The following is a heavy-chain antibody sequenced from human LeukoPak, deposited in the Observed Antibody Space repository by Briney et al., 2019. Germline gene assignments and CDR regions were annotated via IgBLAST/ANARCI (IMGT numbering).Heavy chain of an antibody. Sequence: PGGSLRLSCAASGFTFSSFAMNWVRQAPGKGLEWVSGISGSGISRDYADSVKGRFTISRDNSKNTVLLQMDSLRAEDTAIYYCAKRSGVYSDNSGVFDYWGQGSLVTVSS. D-gene: IGHD4-11*01. CDR2: ISGSGISR. V-gene: IGHV3-23*01. CDR3: AKRSGVYSDNSGVFDY. CDR1: GFTFSSFA. J-gene: IGHJ4*02.